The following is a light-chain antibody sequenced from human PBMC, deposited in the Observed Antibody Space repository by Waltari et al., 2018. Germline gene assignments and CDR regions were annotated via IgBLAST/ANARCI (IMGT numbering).Light chain of an antibody. CDR2: DAS. J-gene: IGKJ2*01. Sequence: DIQMTQSPSSLSASVGDRVTITCRAGQNINRYLHWYQQKAGKAPKLLISDASVLQTGVPSRCSGRWSGTHFTLTINGLRPEDFATYYCLQSYTSPRYTFGQGTNLEVK. V-gene: IGKV1-39*01. CDR1: QNINRY. CDR3: LQSYTSPRYT.